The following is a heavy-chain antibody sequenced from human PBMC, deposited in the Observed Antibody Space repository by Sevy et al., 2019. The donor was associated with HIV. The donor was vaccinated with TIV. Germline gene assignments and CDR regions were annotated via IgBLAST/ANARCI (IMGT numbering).Heavy chain of an antibody. CDR3: ARGQLAKDDNWFDP. V-gene: IGHV1-18*04. Sequence: ASVKVSCKGSGYTFTFYGMSWVRQAPGQGLEWIGWIDTNNGNTKYGLKFQDRVTMTTDTSTTTAYLEVRSLRPDDTAFYYCARGQLAKDDNWFDPWGQGTQVTVSS. CDR2: IDTNNGNT. CDR1: GYTFTFYG. J-gene: IGHJ5*02. D-gene: IGHD1-1*01.